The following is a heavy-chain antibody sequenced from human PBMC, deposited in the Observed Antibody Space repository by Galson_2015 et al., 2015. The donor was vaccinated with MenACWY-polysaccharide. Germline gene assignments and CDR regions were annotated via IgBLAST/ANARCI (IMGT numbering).Heavy chain of an antibody. Sequence: SEPLSLTCTVSGDSISSSFWNWFRQPPGKGLEWVGWIYYSGSTKYTPSLESRVTISLDASKNQFSLRLSSVTAADTAVYYCARAPRPDKTFGYFDYWGQGILVTVST. CDR2: IYYSGST. CDR1: GDSISSSF. CDR3: ARAPRPDKTFGYFDY. J-gene: IGHJ4*02. D-gene: IGHD3-16*01. V-gene: IGHV4-59*01.